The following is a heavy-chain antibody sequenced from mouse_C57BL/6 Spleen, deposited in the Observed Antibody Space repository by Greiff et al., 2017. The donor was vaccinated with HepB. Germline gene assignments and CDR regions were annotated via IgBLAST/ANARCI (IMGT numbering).Heavy chain of an antibody. CDR1: GYAFSSSW. V-gene: IGHV1-82*01. Sequence: QVQLKESGPELVKPGASVKISCKASGYAFSSSWMNWVKQRPGKGLEWIGRIYPGDGDTNYNGKFKGKATLTADKSSSTAYMQLSSLTSEDSAVYFCARSGYAGYYFDYWGQGTTLTVSS. CDR3: ARSGYAGYYFDY. CDR2: IYPGDGDT. D-gene: IGHD3-1*01. J-gene: IGHJ2*01.